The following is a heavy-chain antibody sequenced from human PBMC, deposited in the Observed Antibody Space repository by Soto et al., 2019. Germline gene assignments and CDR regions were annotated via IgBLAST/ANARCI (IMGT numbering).Heavy chain of an antibody. Sequence: GGSLRLSCAASGFTFSDYYMSWIRQAPGKGLEWVSYISSSSSYTNYADSVKGRFTISRDNAKNSLYLQMNSLRAEETAVYYCARVDIAVAFFFDYWGQGNLVTVSS. CDR3: ARVDIAVAFFFDY. CDR1: GFTFSDYY. J-gene: IGHJ4*02. D-gene: IGHD6-19*01. CDR2: ISSSSSYT. V-gene: IGHV3-11*06.